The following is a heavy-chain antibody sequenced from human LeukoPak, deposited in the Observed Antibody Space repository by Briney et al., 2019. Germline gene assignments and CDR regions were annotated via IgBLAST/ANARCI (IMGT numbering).Heavy chain of an antibody. J-gene: IGHJ3*02. CDR3: ARDFWSGFGAFDI. CDR2: IYYSGST. V-gene: IGHV4-39*07. Sequence: SETLSLTCTVSGGSISSYYWSWIRQPPGKGLEWIGSIYYSGSTYYNPSLKSRVTISVDTSKNQFSLKLSSVTAADTAVYYCARDFWSGFGAFDIWGQGTMVTVSS. CDR1: GGSISSYY. D-gene: IGHD3-3*01.